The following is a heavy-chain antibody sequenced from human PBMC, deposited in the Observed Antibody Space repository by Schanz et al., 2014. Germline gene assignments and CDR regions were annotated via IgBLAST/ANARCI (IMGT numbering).Heavy chain of an antibody. Sequence: EVQLVESGGGVVQPGRSLRLSCAASGFTFSTHAMHWVRQAPGKGLEWISYITYNGGTIYYADSVKGRFTISRDNAKNSLYLEMNSLRAEDTAVYYCARGGPAYYFDDWGQGTLVTVSS. V-gene: IGHV3-48*01. CDR1: GFTFSTHA. CDR2: ITYNGGTI. CDR3: ARGGPAYYFDD. J-gene: IGHJ4*02.